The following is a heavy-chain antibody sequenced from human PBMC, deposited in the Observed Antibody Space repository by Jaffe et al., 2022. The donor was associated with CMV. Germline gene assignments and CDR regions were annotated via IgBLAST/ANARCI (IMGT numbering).Heavy chain of an antibody. Sequence: EVQLVESGGGLVKPGGSLRLSCAASGFTFSSYSMNWVRQAPGKGLEWVSSISSSSSYIYYADSVKGRFTISRDNAKNSLYLQMNSLRAEDTAVYYCASDYYGSGSYYISYYYYGMDVWGQGTTVTVSS. D-gene: IGHD3-10*01. CDR3: ASDYYGSGSYYISYYYYGMDV. V-gene: IGHV3-21*01. CDR2: ISSSSSYI. CDR1: GFTFSSYS. J-gene: IGHJ6*02.